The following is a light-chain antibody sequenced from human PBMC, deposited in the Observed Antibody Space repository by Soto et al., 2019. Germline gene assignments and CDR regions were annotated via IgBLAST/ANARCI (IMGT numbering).Light chain of an antibody. CDR2: KNN. V-gene: IGLV3-25*03. J-gene: IGLJ2*01. CDR1: ALPKEY. CDR3: QSADSSGTYRV. Sequence: SYELTQPPSVSVSPGQTARITCSGDALPKEYVYWYQQKPGQAPVLLIYKNNERPSGIPERFSGSSSGTKDTLTISGVPAEDEADYYCQSADSSGTYRVFGGGTKLTVL.